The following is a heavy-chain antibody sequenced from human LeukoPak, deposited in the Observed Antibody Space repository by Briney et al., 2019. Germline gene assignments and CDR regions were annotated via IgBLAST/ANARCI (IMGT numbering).Heavy chain of an antibody. V-gene: IGHV3-15*01. D-gene: IGHD3-10*01. CDR2: IKSKNDGGTT. CDR3: TTAAYGSGSYGD. J-gene: IGHJ4*02. CDR1: GFTFINAW. Sequence: GGSLRLSCAASGFTFINAWMSWVRQAPGKGLEWVGPIKSKNDGGTTDYAAPVKGRFSISRDDSKNTVYLQMNSLKSEDTGLYYCTTAAYGSGSYGDWGQGTLVTVSS.